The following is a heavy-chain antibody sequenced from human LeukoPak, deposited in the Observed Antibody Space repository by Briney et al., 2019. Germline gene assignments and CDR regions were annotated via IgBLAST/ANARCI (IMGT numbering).Heavy chain of an antibody. Sequence: GASVKVSCKASGYTFTSYGISWVRQAPGQGLEWMGWISAYNGNTNYAQKLQGRVTMTTDTSTSTAYMELRSLRSDDTAVYYCARRPGDYGSGSYYFDYWGQGTLVTVSS. CDR1: GYTFTSYG. D-gene: IGHD3-10*01. CDR3: ARRPGDYGSGSYYFDY. J-gene: IGHJ4*02. V-gene: IGHV1-18*01. CDR2: ISAYNGNT.